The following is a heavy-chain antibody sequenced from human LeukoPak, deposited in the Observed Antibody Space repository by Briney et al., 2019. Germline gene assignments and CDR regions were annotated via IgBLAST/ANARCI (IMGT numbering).Heavy chain of an antibody. Sequence: SQTLSLTCAISGDSASSNSGAWNWIRQSPSRGLEWLGRAFFRSKWYIEYAASVKSRITINPDAAKNQLSLQLNSVNPEDTAVYYCASHAFDIWGQGTMVTVSS. J-gene: IGHJ3*02. CDR1: GDSASSNSGA. V-gene: IGHV6-1*01. CDR2: AFFRSKWYI. CDR3: ASHAFDI.